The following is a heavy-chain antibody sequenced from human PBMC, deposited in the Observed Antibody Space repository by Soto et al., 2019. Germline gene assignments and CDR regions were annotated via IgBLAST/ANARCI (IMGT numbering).Heavy chain of an antibody. CDR2: IYYSGST. V-gene: IGHV4-31*03. Sequence: QVQLQESGPGLVKPSQTLSLTCPVSGGSISSGGYYWSWIRQHPGKGLEWIGYIYYSGSTYYNPSLKSRVTISVDTSKNQFSLKLSSVTAADTAVYYCARVGRSIAAAGTHFDYWGQGTLVTVSS. CDR3: ARVGRSIAAAGTHFDY. J-gene: IGHJ4*02. D-gene: IGHD6-13*01. CDR1: GGSISSGGYY.